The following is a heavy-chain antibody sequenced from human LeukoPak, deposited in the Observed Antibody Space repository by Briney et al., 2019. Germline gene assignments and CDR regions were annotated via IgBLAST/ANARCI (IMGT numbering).Heavy chain of an antibody. V-gene: IGHV3-23*01. CDR2: ISPSGDIT. J-gene: IGHJ3*01. CDR1: GFTFDDYG. D-gene: IGHD3/OR15-3a*01. CDR3: VRDLDWGAFDV. Sequence: GGSLRLSCAASGFTFDDYGMNWIRQAPGKGLEWVSGISPSGDITYYADSVMGRFTISRDNRKSTVSLQMNSLRAEDKALYYCVRDLDWGAFDVRGQGRMVTVSS.